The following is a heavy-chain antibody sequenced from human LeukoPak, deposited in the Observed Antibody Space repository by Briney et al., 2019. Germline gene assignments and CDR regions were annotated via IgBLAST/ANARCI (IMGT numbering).Heavy chain of an antibody. Sequence: GGSLRLSCAASGFTFSSYWMHWVRQAPGKGLVWVSRINSDGSSTSYADSVKGRFTISRDNAKNTLYLQMNSLRAEDTAVYYCARVLFYGGSFYYFYGLDVWVRGGTATVSS. J-gene: IGHJ6*02. D-gene: IGHD4-23*01. CDR1: GFTFSSYW. CDR3: ARVLFYGGSFYYFYGLDV. V-gene: IGHV3-74*01. CDR2: INSDGSST.